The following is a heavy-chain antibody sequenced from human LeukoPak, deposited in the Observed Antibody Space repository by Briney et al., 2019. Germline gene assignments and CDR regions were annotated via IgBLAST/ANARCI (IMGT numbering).Heavy chain of an antibody. CDR3: ARQVRPEGEGSLWAYYYMDV. CDR2: IYTSGST. Sequence: SETLSLTCTVSGGSISSYYWSWIRQPAGKGLEWIGRIYTSGSTNYNPSLKSRVTMSVDTSKNQFSLKLSSVTAADTAVYYCARQVRPEGEGSLWAYYYMDVWGKGTTVTVSS. V-gene: IGHV4-4*07. CDR1: GGSISSYY. J-gene: IGHJ6*03. D-gene: IGHD3-10*01.